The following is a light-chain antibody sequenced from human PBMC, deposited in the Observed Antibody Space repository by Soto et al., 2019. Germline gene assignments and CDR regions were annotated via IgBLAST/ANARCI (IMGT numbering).Light chain of an antibody. J-gene: IGLJ1*01. CDR3: ALFMGNGISV. CDR2: STS. CDR1: SGSVSTAHN. V-gene: IGLV8-61*01. Sequence: QDVVTQESSFSVSPGGPVTLTCGLISGSVSTAHNPNWYQQTPGQAPRTLIYSTSTRSSGVPDRFSGSSLGNKAALTITGTQADDESDYYCALFMGNGISVFGTGTKLTGL.